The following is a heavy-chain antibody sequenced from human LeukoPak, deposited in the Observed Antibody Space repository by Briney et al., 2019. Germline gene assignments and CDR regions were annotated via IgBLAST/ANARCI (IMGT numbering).Heavy chain of an antibody. CDR3: ARDLPAAGTWVWFDY. D-gene: IGHD6-13*01. CDR2: IYSTGST. V-gene: IGHV4-4*08. Sequence: SETLSLTCTVSSGSISGDYWSWLRQSPDKGLEWIGYIYSTGSTNYNPSLKSRVTISVDSSKNQFSLKLTSVTAADTAVYYCARDLPAAGTWVWFDYWGQGTLVTVSS. CDR1: SGSISGDY. J-gene: IGHJ4*02.